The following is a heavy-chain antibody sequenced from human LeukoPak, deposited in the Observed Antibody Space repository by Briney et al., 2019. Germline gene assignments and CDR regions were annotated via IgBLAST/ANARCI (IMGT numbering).Heavy chain of an antibody. CDR3: ARAPFRGYSTGWYRYFHY. D-gene: IGHD6-19*01. V-gene: IGHV3-66*01. J-gene: IGHJ4*02. CDR2: IYSGGRA. Sequence: GGSLRLSCAASGFIVSGNYMSWVRQAPGQGLEWVSVIYSGGRAYYADSVKGRFTISRDNSKNTLFLQMNSLRAEDTAVYYCARAPFRGYSTGWYRYFHYGRQGTLVTVPS. CDR1: GFIVSGNY.